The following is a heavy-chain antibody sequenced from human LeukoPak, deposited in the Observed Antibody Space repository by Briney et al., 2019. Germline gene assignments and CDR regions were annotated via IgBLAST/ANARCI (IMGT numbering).Heavy chain of an antibody. Sequence: GGSLRLSCAASGFTFSSYGMSWVRQAPGKGLEWVSAISGSGGSIYYADSVKGRFTISRDNSKNTLYLQMNSLRAEDTAVYYCAKERAAAGAFDYWGQGTLVTVSS. CDR1: GFTFSSYG. D-gene: IGHD6-13*01. CDR3: AKERAAAGAFDY. J-gene: IGHJ4*02. V-gene: IGHV3-23*01. CDR2: ISGSGGSI.